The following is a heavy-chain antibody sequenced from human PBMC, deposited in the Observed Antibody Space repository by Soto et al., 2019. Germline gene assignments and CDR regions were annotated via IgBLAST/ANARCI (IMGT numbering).Heavy chain of an antibody. J-gene: IGHJ6*02. Sequence: QVQLVQSGAEVKKPGSSVKVSCKASGGTFSSYAISWVRQAPGQGLEWMGGIIPIFGTANYAQKFQGRVTITADESTSTAYMELSSLRSEDTAVYYCARVVGEYCSSTSCYRYYGMDVWGQGTTVTVSS. CDR1: GGTFSSYA. V-gene: IGHV1-69*01. CDR3: ARVVGEYCSSTSCYRYYGMDV. D-gene: IGHD2-2*01. CDR2: IIPIFGTA.